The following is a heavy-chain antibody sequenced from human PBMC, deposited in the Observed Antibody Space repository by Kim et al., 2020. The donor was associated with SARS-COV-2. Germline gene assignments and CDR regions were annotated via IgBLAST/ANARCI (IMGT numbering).Heavy chain of an antibody. CDR1: GFTFSSYG. J-gene: IGHJ6*02. V-gene: IGHV3-33*01. CDR3: ARAPTYDSSGYYYYYGMDV. Sequence: GGSLRLSCAVSGFTFSSYGMHWVRQAPGKGLEWVAVIWYDGSNKYYADSVKGRFTISRDNSKNTLYLQMNSLRAEDTAVYYCARAPTYDSSGYYYYYGMDVWGQGTTVTVSS. CDR2: IWYDGSNK. D-gene: IGHD3-22*01.